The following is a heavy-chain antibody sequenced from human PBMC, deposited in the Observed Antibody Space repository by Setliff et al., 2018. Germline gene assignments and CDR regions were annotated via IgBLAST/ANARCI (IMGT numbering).Heavy chain of an antibody. Sequence: ASVKVSCKASGYTFTLYYLHWVRQAPGQGLEWMGRINANSGGTNYAQKFQGRVTMTRDTSISTAYMELRRLKSDDTAVYYCARGEHIVSGDFYHYIDVWGKGTTVTVSS. CDR3: ARGEHIVSGDFYHYIDV. CDR2: INANSGGT. CDR1: GYTFTLYY. D-gene: IGHD2-15*01. V-gene: IGHV1-2*06. J-gene: IGHJ6*03.